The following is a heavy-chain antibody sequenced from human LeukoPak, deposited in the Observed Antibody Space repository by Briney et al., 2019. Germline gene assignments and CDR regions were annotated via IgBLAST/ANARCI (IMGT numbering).Heavy chain of an antibody. V-gene: IGHV1-18*01. CDR1: GYTFTSYG. J-gene: IGHJ5*02. CDR2: INAYNGNT. Sequence: GASVKVSCKASGYTFTSYGISWVRQAPGQGLEWMGWINAYNGNTNYAQKLQGRVTMTTDTSTSTAYMELRSLRSDDTAVYYCARESAVAGRDNWFDPWGQGTLVTVSS. CDR3: ARESAVAGRDNWFDP. D-gene: IGHD6-19*01.